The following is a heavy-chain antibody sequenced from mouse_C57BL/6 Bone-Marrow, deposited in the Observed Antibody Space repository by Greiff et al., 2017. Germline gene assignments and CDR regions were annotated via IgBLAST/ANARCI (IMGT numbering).Heavy chain of an antibody. CDR1: GYTFTSYW. CDR3: ARQRPHYYGSSFAY. Sequence: VQLQQPGAELVKPGASVKLSCKASGYTFTSYWMHWVKQRPGQGLEWIGMIHPNSGSTNYNEKFKSKATLTVDKSSSTAYMQLSSLTSEDSAVYYCARQRPHYYGSSFAYGGQGTLVTVSA. V-gene: IGHV1-64*01. J-gene: IGHJ3*01. D-gene: IGHD1-1*01. CDR2: IHPNSGST.